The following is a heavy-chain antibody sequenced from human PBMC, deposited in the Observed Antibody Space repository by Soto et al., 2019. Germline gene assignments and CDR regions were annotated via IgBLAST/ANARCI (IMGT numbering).Heavy chain of an antibody. CDR1: GGSFSGYY. CDR3: ARSPRPYYNGSGYMDV. D-gene: IGHD3-10*01. CDR2: INHSGST. V-gene: IGHV4-34*01. Sequence: LSLTCAVYGGSFSGYYWSWIRQPPGKGLEWIGEINHSGSTNYNPSLKSRVTISVDTSKNQFSLKLSSVTAADTAVYYCARSPRPYYNGSGYMDVWGKGTTVPVS. J-gene: IGHJ6*03.